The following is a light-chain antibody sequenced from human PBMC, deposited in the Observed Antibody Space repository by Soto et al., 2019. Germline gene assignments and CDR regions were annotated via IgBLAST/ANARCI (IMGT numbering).Light chain of an antibody. CDR1: QGIRND. CDR2: DAS. Sequence: DIQMTPSPSSLSASVGDRVTITCRASQGIRNDLGWYQQKPGKAPKLLIYDASSLESGVPSRFSGSGSATEFTLTISSLQPDDFATYYCQQYNNYWTFGQGTKVDIK. V-gene: IGKV1-17*01. J-gene: IGKJ1*01. CDR3: QQYNNYWT.